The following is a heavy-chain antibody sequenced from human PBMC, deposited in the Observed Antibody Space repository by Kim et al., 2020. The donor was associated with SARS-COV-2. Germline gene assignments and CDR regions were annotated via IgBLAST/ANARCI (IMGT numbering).Heavy chain of an antibody. J-gene: IGHJ2*01. Sequence: GGSLRLSCAASGFTFSSYNMKWVRQAPGQALEWVSYISDSSRTNILYEDSVRGRHTVYRDDDKNSVFLKMNSLRVEDTAIYYCARDPPDGFWYLDFWGR. D-gene: IGHD6-25*01. V-gene: IGHV3-48*04. CDR3: ARDPPDGFWYLDF. CDR1: GFTFSSYN. CDR2: ISDSSRTNI.